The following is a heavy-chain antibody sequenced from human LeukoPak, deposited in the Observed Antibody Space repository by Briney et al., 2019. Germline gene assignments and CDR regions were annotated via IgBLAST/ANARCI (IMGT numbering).Heavy chain of an antibody. CDR1: GFTFSSYE. Sequence: GGSLRLSCAASGFTFSSYEMNWVRQAPGKGLEWVSYISSSGSTIYYADSVKGRFTISRDNAKNSLFLQMNSLRAEDTAVYYCARATSGGNSWGQGTLVTVSS. V-gene: IGHV3-48*03. CDR2: ISSSGSTI. D-gene: IGHD2-15*01. J-gene: IGHJ5*02. CDR3: ARATSGGNS.